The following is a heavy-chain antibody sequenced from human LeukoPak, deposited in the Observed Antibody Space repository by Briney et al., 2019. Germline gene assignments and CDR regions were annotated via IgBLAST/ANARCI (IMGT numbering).Heavy chain of an antibody. J-gene: IGHJ4*02. CDR3: ATPVPHDTSGYYYRFDY. V-gene: IGHV1-24*01. Sequence: ASVKVSCKVSGYTLTEISMHWVRQAPGKGLEWMGGLDPEDAETIYAQKFQGRVTMTEDTSTDTVYMELNSLISDDTAVYYCATPVPHDTSGYYYRFDYWGQGTLVTVSS. CDR2: LDPEDAET. CDR1: GYTLTEIS. D-gene: IGHD3-22*01.